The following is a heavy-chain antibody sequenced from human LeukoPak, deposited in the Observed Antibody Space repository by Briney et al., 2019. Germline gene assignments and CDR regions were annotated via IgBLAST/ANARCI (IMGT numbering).Heavy chain of an antibody. Sequence: GGSLRLSCAASEFTFSSYWMHWVRQAPGKGLVWVSRINSDGSNTEYADSVKGRFTVSRDNTKNTMYLQMNSLRAEDTAVYYCAKIGGSYYYDSSGYYDYFDYWGQGTLVTVSS. CDR3: AKIGGSYYYDSSGYYDYFDY. D-gene: IGHD3-22*01. CDR2: INSDGSNT. V-gene: IGHV3-74*03. J-gene: IGHJ4*02. CDR1: EFTFSSYW.